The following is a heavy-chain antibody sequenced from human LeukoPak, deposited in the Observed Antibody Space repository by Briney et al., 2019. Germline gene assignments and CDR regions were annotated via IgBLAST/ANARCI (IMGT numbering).Heavy chain of an antibody. CDR1: GGSFSGYY. CDR3: ARVGFAEATFAFDI. Sequence: SETLSLTCAVYGGSFSGYYWSWIRQYPGRGLDWLGNIYHSGSTYYNPSLKSRVTISVDTSTNQFSLKLSSVSATDTAVYYCARVGFAEATFAFDIWGQGTLVTVSS. D-gene: IGHD3-10*01. V-gene: IGHV4-34*09. CDR2: IYHSGST. J-gene: IGHJ3*02.